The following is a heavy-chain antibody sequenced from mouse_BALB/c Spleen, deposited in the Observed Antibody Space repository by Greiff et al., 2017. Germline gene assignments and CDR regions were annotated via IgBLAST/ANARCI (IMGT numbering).Heavy chain of an antibody. CDR1: GFTFSSYA. CDR3: GREGSARAWFAY. CDR2: ISSGGST. J-gene: IGHJ3*01. Sequence: EVMLVESGGGLVKPGGSLKLSCAASGFTFSSYAMSWVRQTPGKRLEWVASISSGGSTYYPDSVKGRFTIDRDNARVILYLRMSSLRSEDAAMCYCGREGSARAWFAYWGQGTLVTVSA. V-gene: IGHV5-6-5*01.